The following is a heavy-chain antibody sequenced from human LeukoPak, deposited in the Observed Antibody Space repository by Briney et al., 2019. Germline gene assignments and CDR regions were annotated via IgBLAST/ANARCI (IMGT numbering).Heavy chain of an antibody. CDR1: GYTFTGYY. CDR2: INPNSGGT. D-gene: IGHD3-3*01. V-gene: IGHV1-2*06. Sequence: ASVKVSCKASGYTFTGYYMHWVRQAPGQGLEWMGRINPNSGGTNYAQKFQGRVTMTRDTSISTAYMELGRLRSDDTAVYYCARVNSIRTIFGVVIGWDYWGQGTLVTVSS. CDR3: ARVNSIRTIFGVVIGWDY. J-gene: IGHJ4*02.